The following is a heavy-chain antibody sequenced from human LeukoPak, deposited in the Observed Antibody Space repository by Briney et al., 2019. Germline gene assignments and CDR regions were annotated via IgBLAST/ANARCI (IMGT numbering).Heavy chain of an antibody. CDR1: GFTFSSYA. Sequence: GGSLRLSCAASGFTFSSYAMSWVRQAPGKGLEWVSAISGSGGSTYYADSVKGRFTISRDNSKNTLYLQMNSLRAEDTAVYYCAVYSDWLPPHYYYYGMDVWGQGTTVTVSS. CDR2: ISGSGGST. D-gene: IGHD3-9*01. CDR3: AVYSDWLPPHYYYYGMDV. V-gene: IGHV3-23*01. J-gene: IGHJ6*02.